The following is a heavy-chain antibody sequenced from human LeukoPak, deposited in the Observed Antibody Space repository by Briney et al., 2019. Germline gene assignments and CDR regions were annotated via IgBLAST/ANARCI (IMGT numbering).Heavy chain of an antibody. CDR3: ARDSKHYGMDV. J-gene: IGHJ6*02. D-gene: IGHD2-2*01. V-gene: IGHV4-31*03. CDR2: IYYSGST. CDR1: GGSISSGGYY. Sequence: PSETLSLTCTVSGGSISSGGYYWSWIRQHPGKGLEWIGYIYYSGSTYYNPSLKSRVTISVDTSKNQFSLKLSSVTAADTAVYYCARDSKHYGMDVWGQGTTVTVSS.